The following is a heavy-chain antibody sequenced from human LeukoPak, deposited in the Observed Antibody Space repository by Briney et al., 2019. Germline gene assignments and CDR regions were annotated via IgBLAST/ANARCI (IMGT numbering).Heavy chain of an antibody. J-gene: IGHJ6*03. CDR1: GGTFSSYT. Sequence: SVKVSCKASGGTFSSYTISWVRQAPGQGLEWMGGIIPIFGTANYAQKFQGRVTITTDESTSTAYMELSSLRSDDTAVYYCARGDFWTSPYYYYYMDVWGKGTTVTVSS. V-gene: IGHV1-69*05. D-gene: IGHD3/OR15-3a*01. CDR3: ARGDFWTSPYYYYYMDV. CDR2: IIPIFGTA.